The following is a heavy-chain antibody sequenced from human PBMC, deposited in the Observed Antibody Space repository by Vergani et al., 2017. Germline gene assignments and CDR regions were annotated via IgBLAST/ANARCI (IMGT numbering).Heavy chain of an antibody. Sequence: QVQLVQSGAEVKKPGSSVKVSCKASGGTFSSYTISWVRQAPGQGLEWMGRIIPILGIANYAQKFQGRVTITADKSTSTAYMELSSLRSEDTAVYYCARYYYDSSGYPDYWGQGTLVTVSS. J-gene: IGHJ4*02. CDR2: IIPILGIA. CDR1: GGTFSSYT. D-gene: IGHD3-22*01. V-gene: IGHV1-69*09. CDR3: ARYYYDSSGYPDY.